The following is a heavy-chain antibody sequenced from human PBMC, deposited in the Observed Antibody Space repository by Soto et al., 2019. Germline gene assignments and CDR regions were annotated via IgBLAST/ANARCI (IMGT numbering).Heavy chain of an antibody. V-gene: IGHV5-51*01. J-gene: IGHJ6*02. CDR1: GYSFTSYW. Sequence: PGESLKISCKGSGYSFTSYWIGWVRQMPGKGLEWMGIIYPGDSDTRYSPSFQGQVTISADKSISTAYLQWSSLKASDTAMYYCARQDNYDFWSGYYSVESAPYYYYGMDVWGQGTTVTVSS. CDR2: IYPGDSDT. CDR3: ARQDNYDFWSGYYSVESAPYYYYGMDV. D-gene: IGHD3-3*01.